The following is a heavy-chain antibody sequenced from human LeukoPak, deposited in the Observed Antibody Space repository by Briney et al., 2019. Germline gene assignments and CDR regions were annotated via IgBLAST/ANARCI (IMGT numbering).Heavy chain of an antibody. J-gene: IGHJ4*02. CDR2: ISGSGGST. V-gene: IGHV3-23*01. CDR3: AKDGGSGSSLHY. D-gene: IGHD3-10*01. Sequence: GGSLRLSCAASGFTFSSYAMSWVRQAPGKGMEWVSAISGSGGSTYYADSVKGRFTISRDSSKNTLYLQMNSLRAEDTAVYYCAKDGGSGSSLHYWGQGTLVTVSS. CDR1: GFTFSSYA.